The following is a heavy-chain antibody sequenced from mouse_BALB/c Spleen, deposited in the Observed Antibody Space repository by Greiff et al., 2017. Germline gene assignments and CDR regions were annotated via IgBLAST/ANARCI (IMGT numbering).Heavy chain of an antibody. CDR1: GDSFTSGY. J-gene: IGHJ1*01. Sequence: EVQLQESGPSLVNPSQTLSFTCSVTGDSFTSGYWNWVRKFPGNELEYMGHIIYSGSTYYYPALKSRISITRDTSKNQYYLQLNSVTTEDTATYYCARWDGYVDWYFDVWGAGTTVTVSS. CDR3: ARWDGYVDWYFDV. D-gene: IGHD1-2*01. V-gene: IGHV3-8*02. CDR2: IIYSGST.